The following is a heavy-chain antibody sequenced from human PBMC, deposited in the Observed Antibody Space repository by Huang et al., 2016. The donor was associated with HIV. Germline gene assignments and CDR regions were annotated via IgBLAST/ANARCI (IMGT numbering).Heavy chain of an antibody. V-gene: IGHV4-61*01. Sequence: QVQLQESGPGLVKPSETLSLTCTVSRDSVSSTSYYWSWIRQPPGKGLEWIGHIHHSGSTNSKPSLQSRVTISLDTSKNQFSLKLTSVTAADTAVYYCARERVRYYDSSGYYDYFDYWGQGTLVTVSS. J-gene: IGHJ4*02. CDR2: IHHSGST. D-gene: IGHD3-22*01. CDR3: ARERVRYYDSSGYYDYFDY. CDR1: RDSVSSTSYY.